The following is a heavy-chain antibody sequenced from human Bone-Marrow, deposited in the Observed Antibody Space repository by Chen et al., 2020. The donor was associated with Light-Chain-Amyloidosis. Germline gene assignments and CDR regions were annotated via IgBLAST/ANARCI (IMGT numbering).Heavy chain of an antibody. D-gene: IGHD5-12*01. V-gene: IGHV3-21*02. J-gene: IGHJ4*02. Sequence: EVQLVESGGGLVKPGGSLRLSCAASGFTFSSHAMTWVRQAPGKGLEWLSSISSNSYKYYADSVKGRFTISRDNAKNSLYLQMNSLRAEDTAVYYCATTKGRWLPSYWGQGTLVTVSS. CDR2: ISSNSYK. CDR1: GFTFSSHA. CDR3: ATTKGRWLPSY.